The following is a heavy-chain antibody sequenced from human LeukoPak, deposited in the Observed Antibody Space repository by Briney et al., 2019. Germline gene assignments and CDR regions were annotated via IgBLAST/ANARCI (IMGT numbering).Heavy chain of an antibody. J-gene: IGHJ4*02. V-gene: IGHV3-21*01. CDR2: ISSLGTYI. D-gene: IGHD4-11*01. Sequence: GGSLRLSCAASGFTFSTYSMNWVRQAPGKGLEWVSSISSLGTYIYYADSLKGRFTISRDNAKNSLYLQMNSLRAEDTAVYYCASTEVTTSYFDYWGQGTLVTVSS. CDR3: ASTEVTTSYFDY. CDR1: GFTFSTYS.